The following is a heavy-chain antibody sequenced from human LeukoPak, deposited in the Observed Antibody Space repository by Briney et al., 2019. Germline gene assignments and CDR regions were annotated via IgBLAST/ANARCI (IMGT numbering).Heavy chain of an antibody. V-gene: IGHV3-30-3*01. CDR2: ISQDGTSK. J-gene: IGHJ6*04. CDR3: GRDPDRLLIFGLDV. CDR1: GFTFSSYV. D-gene: IGHD3-3*01. Sequence: PGGSLRLSCAASGFTFSSYVIHWVRQAPGKGLEWMAVISQDGTSKNYADSVKGRFTISRDNSKDTVYMQMNSLRPEDSAVYYCGRDPDRLLIFGLDVWGEGTAVTVSS.